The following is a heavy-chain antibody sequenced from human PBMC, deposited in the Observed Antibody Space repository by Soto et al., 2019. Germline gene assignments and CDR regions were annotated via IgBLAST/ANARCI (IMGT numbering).Heavy chain of an antibody. CDR1: GFTFDDYT. J-gene: IGHJ6*02. CDR3: AKDIRVDTAMVPGLDV. CDR2: ISWDGGST. V-gene: IGHV3-43*01. Sequence: HPGGSLRLSCASSGFTFDDYTMHWVRQAPGKGLEWVSLISWDGGSTYYADSVKGRFTISRDNSKNSLYLQMNSLRTEDTALYYCAKDIRVDTAMVPGLDVWGQGTTVTVSS. D-gene: IGHD5-18*01.